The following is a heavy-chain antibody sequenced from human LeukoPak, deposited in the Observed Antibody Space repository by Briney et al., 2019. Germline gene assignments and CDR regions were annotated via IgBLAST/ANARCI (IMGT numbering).Heavy chain of an antibody. V-gene: IGHV1-18*01. CDR3: ARRDGYSGYDYDA. CDR2: ISAY. Sequence: GASVKVSCKASGYTFTSYGISWVRQAPGQGLEWMGWISAYAQKFQGRVTMTTDTSTSTAYMELRSLRSDDTAVYYCARRDGYSGYDYDAWGQGTLVTVSS. CDR1: GYTFTSYG. J-gene: IGHJ5*02. D-gene: IGHD5-12*01.